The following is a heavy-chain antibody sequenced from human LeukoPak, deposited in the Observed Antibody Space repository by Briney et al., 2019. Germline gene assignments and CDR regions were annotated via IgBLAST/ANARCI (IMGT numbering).Heavy chain of an antibody. J-gene: IGHJ5*02. V-gene: IGHV1-2*02. CDR1: GYSFTGYY. D-gene: IGHD3-16*02. Sequence: VASVKVSCKASGYSFTGYYIHWVRQAPGQGLEWMGWIDPNSGDTEYPQKFQGRVTMTRDTSISTAYMELSRLRSDDTAVYFCARGIMITFGGVIAHYNWFDPWGQGTLVTVPS. CDR3: ARGIMITFGGVIAHYNWFDP. CDR2: IDPNSGDT.